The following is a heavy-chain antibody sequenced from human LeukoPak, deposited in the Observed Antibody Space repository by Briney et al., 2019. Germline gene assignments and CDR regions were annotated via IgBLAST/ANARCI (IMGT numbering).Heavy chain of an antibody. CDR2: IYYSGST. Sequence: PSETLSLTCTVSGGSISSSSYYWGWIRQPPGKGLEWIGSIYYSGSTNYNPSLQSRVTISVDTSKNQVSLRLNSVTAADTAVYFCTRALMVTPSRFDYWGQGPLVTVSS. CDR3: TRALMVTPSRFDY. V-gene: IGHV4-39*07. CDR1: GGSISSSSYY. D-gene: IGHD2-21*02. J-gene: IGHJ4*02.